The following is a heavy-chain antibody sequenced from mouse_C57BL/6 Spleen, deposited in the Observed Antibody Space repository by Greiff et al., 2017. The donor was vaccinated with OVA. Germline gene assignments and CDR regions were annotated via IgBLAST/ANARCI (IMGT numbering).Heavy chain of an antibody. J-gene: IGHJ2*01. CDR2: IDPANGNT. Sequence: EVQLQQSVAELVRPGASVKLSCTASGFNIKNTYMHWVKQRPEQGLEWIGRIDPANGNTKYAPKFQGKATITADTSSNTAYLQLSSLTSEDTAIYYCARSLITTVVATPFDWWGQGTTLTVSS. CDR1: GFNIKNTY. D-gene: IGHD1-1*01. V-gene: IGHV14-3*01. CDR3: ARSLITTVVATPFDW.